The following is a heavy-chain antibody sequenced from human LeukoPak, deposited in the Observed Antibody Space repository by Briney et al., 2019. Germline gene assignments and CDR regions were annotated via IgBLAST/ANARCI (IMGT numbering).Heavy chain of an antibody. D-gene: IGHD6-13*01. CDR2: ISAYNGNT. CDR1: GYTFTGYY. J-gene: IGHJ5*02. CDR3: ARDFGWDSSSWLSWFDP. V-gene: IGHV1-18*04. Sequence: ASVKVSCKASGYTFTGYYMHWVRQAPGQGLEWMGWISAYNGNTNYAQKLQGRVTMTTDTSTSTAYMELRSLRSDDTAVYYCARDFGWDSSSWLSWFDPWGQGTLVTVSS.